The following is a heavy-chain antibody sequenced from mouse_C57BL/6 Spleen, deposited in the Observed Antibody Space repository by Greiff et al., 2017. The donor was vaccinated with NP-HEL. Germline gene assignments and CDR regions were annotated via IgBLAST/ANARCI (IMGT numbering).Heavy chain of an antibody. Sequence: VQLKESGPGMVKPSQSLSLTCTVTGYSITSGYDWHWIRHFPGNKLEWMGYISYSGSTNYNPSLKSRISITHDTSKNHFFLKLNSVTTEDTATYYCARTGRRGYFDYWGQGTTLTVSS. CDR2: ISYSGST. V-gene: IGHV3-1*01. CDR1: GYSITSGYD. CDR3: ARTGRRGYFDY. D-gene: IGHD4-1*01. J-gene: IGHJ2*01.